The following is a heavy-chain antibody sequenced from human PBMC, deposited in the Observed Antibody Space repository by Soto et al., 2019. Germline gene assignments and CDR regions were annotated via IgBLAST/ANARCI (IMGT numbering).Heavy chain of an antibody. CDR2: IYYSGST. J-gene: IGHJ6*02. CDR1: GGSISSSSYY. Sequence: KPSETLSLTCTVSGGSISSSSYYWGWIRQPPGKGLEWIGSIYYSGSTYYNPSLKSRVTISVDTSKNQFSLKLSSVTAADTAVYYCAKGRRLVVVPAAEMYYYYYGMDVWGQGTTVTVSS. CDR3: AKGRRLVVVPAAEMYYYYYGMDV. D-gene: IGHD2-2*01. V-gene: IGHV4-39*01.